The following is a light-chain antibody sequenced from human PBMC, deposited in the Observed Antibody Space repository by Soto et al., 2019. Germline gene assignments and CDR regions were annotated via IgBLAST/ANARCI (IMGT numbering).Light chain of an antibody. J-gene: IGLJ1*01. CDR2: DVS. Sequence: QSALTQPASVSGSPGQSIAISCTGTSSDIGSYNYVSWYQQHPGKAPKLMIYDVSNRPSGVSDRFSGSKSGNTASLTISGLQADVYTDSYCKSCYTRTPYVFVT. CDR3: KSCYTRTPYV. CDR1: SSDIGSYNY. V-gene: IGLV2-14*01.